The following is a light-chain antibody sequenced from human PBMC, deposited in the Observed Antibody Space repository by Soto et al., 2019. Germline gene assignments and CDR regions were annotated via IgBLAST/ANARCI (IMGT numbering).Light chain of an antibody. J-gene: IGKJ2*01. CDR2: DTS. Sequence: EIVLTQSPATLSLSPGERATLSCRASQTVGSHLAWFRQTPGQAPRLLIYDTSIRATGVPARFSGSGSGTDFTLTISSLQSEDFAVYYRQHYNYWPYTFGQGTKVDIK. CDR1: QTVGSH. CDR3: QHYNYWPYT. V-gene: IGKV3-15*01.